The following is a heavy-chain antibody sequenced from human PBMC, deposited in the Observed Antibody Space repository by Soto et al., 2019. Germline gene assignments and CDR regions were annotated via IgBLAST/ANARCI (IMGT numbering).Heavy chain of an antibody. V-gene: IGHV1-69*01. J-gene: IGHJ6*02. CDR2: IIPIFGTA. D-gene: IGHD6-13*01. Sequence: QVQLVQSGAEVKKPGSSVKVSCKASGGTFSSYAISWVRQAPGQGLEWMGGIIPIFGTANYAQKFQGRVTITADESTSKAYMELSSLRSEDTAVYYCASNPGIAAPAPYGMDVWGQGTTVTVSS. CDR3: ASNPGIAAPAPYGMDV. CDR1: GGTFSSYA.